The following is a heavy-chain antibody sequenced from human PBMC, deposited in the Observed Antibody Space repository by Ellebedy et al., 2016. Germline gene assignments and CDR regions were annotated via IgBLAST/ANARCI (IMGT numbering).Heavy chain of an antibody. CDR2: IYYSGST. CDR1: GGSISSSSYY. V-gene: IGHV4-39*01. Sequence: SETLSLXCTVSGGSISSSSYYWGWIRQPPGKGLEWIGSIYYSGSTYYNPSLKSRVTISVDTSKNQFSLKLSSVTAADTAVYYCARGHVVVTAPLFDLWGRGTLVTVSS. J-gene: IGHJ2*01. CDR3: ARGHVVVTAPLFDL. D-gene: IGHD2-21*02.